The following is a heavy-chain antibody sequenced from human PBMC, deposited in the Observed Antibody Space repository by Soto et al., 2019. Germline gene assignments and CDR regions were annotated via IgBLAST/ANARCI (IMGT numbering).Heavy chain of an antibody. Sequence: SEPLSVTRTVLGGSIRSVDYYWSRIQQPPGKGLEWIGYIYYSGSTYYNPSLKSRVTISVDTSKNQFSLKLSSVTAADTAVYYCAREEKVIKAQRWIRDYYYGMEVWGQGTTVTVS. CDR2: IYYSGST. CDR3: AREEKVIKAQRWIRDYYYGMEV. J-gene: IGHJ6*02. V-gene: IGHV4-30-4*01. D-gene: IGHD5-18*01. CDR1: GGSIRSVDYY.